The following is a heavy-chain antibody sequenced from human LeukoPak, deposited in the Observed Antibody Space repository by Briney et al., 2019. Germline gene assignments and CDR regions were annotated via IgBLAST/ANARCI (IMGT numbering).Heavy chain of an antibody. CDR2: IYYSGST. D-gene: IGHD4-17*01. CDR1: GGSISSYY. CDR3: ARGRYGDYDDY. Sequence: SGTLSLTCTVSGGSISSYYWSWIRQPPGKGLEWIGYIYYSGSTNYNPSLKSRVTISVDTSKNQFSLKLSSVTTADTAVYYCARGRYGDYDDYWGQGTLVTVSS. J-gene: IGHJ4*02. V-gene: IGHV4-59*01.